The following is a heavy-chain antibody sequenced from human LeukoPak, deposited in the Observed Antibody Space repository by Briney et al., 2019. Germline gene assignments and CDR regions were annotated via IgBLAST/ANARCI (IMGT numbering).Heavy chain of an antibody. Sequence: PGGSLRLSCAASGFTFSSYSMNWVRQAPGKGLEWVSSISSSSSYIYYADSVKGRFTISRDNAKNSLYLQMNSLRAEDTAVYYCARVGSSSWYWFDPWGQGTLVTVSS. V-gene: IGHV3-21*01. CDR3: ARVGSSSWYWFDP. CDR1: GFTFSSYS. J-gene: IGHJ5*02. CDR2: ISSSSSYI. D-gene: IGHD6-13*01.